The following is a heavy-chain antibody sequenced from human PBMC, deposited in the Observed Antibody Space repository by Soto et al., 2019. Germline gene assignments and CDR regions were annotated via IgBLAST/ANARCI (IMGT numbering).Heavy chain of an antibody. CDR1: GFTFSNAW. J-gene: IGHJ4*02. CDR3: TTDDVNY. Sequence: EVQLVESGGGLVKPGGSLRLSCVASGFTFSNAWMSWARQVPGKGREWVGRIKSRNDGETTEYAAPVKGRVTVSRDDSKNTLYLKMNSLKSEDTAMYYCTTDDVNYWGQGALVTVSS. V-gene: IGHV3-15*01. CDR2: IKSRNDGETT.